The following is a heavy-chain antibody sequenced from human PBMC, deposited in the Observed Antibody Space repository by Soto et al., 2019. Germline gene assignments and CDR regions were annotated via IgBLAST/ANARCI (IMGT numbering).Heavy chain of an antibody. D-gene: IGHD5-18*01. Sequence: QVQLVQSGAEEKKPGASVKVSCKASGYTFTSYAMHWLRQAPGQRLEWMGWINAGNGNTKYSQKFQGRVTITRDTSASTAYMVLSSLRSEDTAVYYCARVRYSYCYHYCDYWGQGTLVTVSS. CDR1: GYTFTSYA. CDR2: INAGNGNT. J-gene: IGHJ4*02. CDR3: ARVRYSYCYHYCDY. V-gene: IGHV1-3*05.